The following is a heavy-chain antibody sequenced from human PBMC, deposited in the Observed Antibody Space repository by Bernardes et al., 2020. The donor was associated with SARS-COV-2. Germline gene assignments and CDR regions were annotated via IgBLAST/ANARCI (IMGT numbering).Heavy chain of an antibody. CDR1: GYKFTYFC. V-gene: IGHV5-51*01. Sequence: GASLKISCKGSGYKFTYFCIAWVRQMPGKGLEWMGSVFPGDSDARYSPSFQGRVTISADKSINTAYLQWSSLKASDSAMYYCGTLVAGTYYFDYWGQGTLVTVSS. D-gene: IGHD6-19*01. CDR3: GTLVAGTYYFDY. CDR2: VFPGDSDA. J-gene: IGHJ4*02.